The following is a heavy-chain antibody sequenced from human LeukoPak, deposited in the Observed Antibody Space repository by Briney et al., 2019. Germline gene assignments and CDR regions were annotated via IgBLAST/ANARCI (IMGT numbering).Heavy chain of an antibody. Sequence: PGGSLRLSCAASGFTFSSCAMSWVRQAPGKGLEWVSAISGSGGSTYYADSVKGRFTISRDNSKNTLYLQMNSLRAEDTAVYYCAKDGVQSITMIVVVITTFDYWGQGTLVTVSS. D-gene: IGHD3-22*01. CDR3: AKDGVQSITMIVVVITTFDY. CDR2: ISGSGGST. CDR1: GFTFSSCA. V-gene: IGHV3-23*01. J-gene: IGHJ4*02.